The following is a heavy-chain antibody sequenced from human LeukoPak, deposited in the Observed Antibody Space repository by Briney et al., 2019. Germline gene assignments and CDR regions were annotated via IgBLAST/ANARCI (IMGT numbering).Heavy chain of an antibody. V-gene: IGHV1-24*01. Sequence: ASVKVSCKVSGYTLTELSMHWVRQAPGKGLEWMGGFDPEGGETIYAQKFQGRVTMTEDTSTDTAYMELSSLRSEDTAVYYCATSYVVAHWFDPWGQGTLVTVSS. D-gene: IGHD3-16*01. J-gene: IGHJ5*02. CDR1: GYTLTELS. CDR3: ATSYVVAHWFDP. CDR2: FDPEGGET.